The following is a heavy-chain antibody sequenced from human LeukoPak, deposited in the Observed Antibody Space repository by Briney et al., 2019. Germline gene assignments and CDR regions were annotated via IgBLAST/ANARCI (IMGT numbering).Heavy chain of an antibody. CDR1: GFTFSDYY. Sequence: GGSLRLSCAASGFTFSDYYMSWIRQAPGKGLEWVPYISSSSSYTNYADSVKGRFTISRDNAKNSLYLQMNSLRAEDTAVYYCARSIQVNWFDPWGQGTLVTVSS. V-gene: IGHV3-11*03. CDR2: ISSSSSYT. D-gene: IGHD2-21*01. CDR3: ARSIQVNWFDP. J-gene: IGHJ5*02.